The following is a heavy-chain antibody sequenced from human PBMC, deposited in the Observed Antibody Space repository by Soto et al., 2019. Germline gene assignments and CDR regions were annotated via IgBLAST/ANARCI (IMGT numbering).Heavy chain of an antibody. CDR2: INPSGGST. V-gene: IGHV1-46*01. CDR1: GYTFTSYY. J-gene: IGHJ3*02. CDR3: ARDGMTTVTTEWNDAFDI. D-gene: IGHD4-17*01. Sequence: GASVKVSCKASGYTFTSYYMHWVRQAPGRGLEWMGIINPSGGSTSYAQKFQGRVTMTRDTSTSTVYMELSSLRSEDTAVYYCARDGMTTVTTEWNDAFDIWGQGTMVT.